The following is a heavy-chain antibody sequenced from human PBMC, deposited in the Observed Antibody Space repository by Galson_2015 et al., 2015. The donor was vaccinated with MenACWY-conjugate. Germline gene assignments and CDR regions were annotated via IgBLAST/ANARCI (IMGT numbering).Heavy chain of an antibody. CDR2: VHYSGSS. Sequence: TLSLTCIVSSGSTSGTDSYWGWIRQPPGKGPEWIGSVHYSGSSYYNPSLQSRVTMSVDSSSHRLSLRLNSVTAADTAVYYCTRRLQWQAFFQNWGQGTLVTVSS. D-gene: IGHD6-19*01. CDR1: SGSTSGTDSY. J-gene: IGHJ1*01. CDR3: TRRLQWQAFFQN. V-gene: IGHV4-39*02.